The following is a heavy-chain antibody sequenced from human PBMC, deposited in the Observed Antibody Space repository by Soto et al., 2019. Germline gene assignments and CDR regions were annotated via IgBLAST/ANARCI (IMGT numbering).Heavy chain of an antibody. V-gene: IGHV4-30-2*01. D-gene: IGHD3-9*01. Sequence: QLHLQESGSGLVKPSQTLSLTCAVSGGSISSGGYSCSWIRLPPGKGLEWIGNIYHGGGTSYNPYPKSLVTISIDKSKNKFSLRLTSVTAADTAVYYCARTQWDYDVLTGRLWGAFDIWGQGTMVTVSS. CDR1: GGSISSGGYS. CDR2: IYHGGGT. CDR3: ARTQWDYDVLTGRLWGAFDI. J-gene: IGHJ3*02.